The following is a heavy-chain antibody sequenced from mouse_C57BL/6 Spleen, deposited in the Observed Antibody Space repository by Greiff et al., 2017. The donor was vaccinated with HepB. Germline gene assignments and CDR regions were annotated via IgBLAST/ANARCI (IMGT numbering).Heavy chain of an antibody. CDR3: ARIYYGNYGYAMDY. V-gene: IGHV1-18*01. Sequence: VQLQQSGPELVKPGASVKIPCKASGYTFTDYNMDWVKQSHGKSLEWIGDINPNNGGTIYNQKFKGKATLTVDKSSSTAYMELRSLTSEDTAVYYCARIYYGNYGYAMDYWGQGTSVTVSS. CDR2: INPNNGGT. J-gene: IGHJ4*01. D-gene: IGHD2-1*01. CDR1: GYTFTDYN.